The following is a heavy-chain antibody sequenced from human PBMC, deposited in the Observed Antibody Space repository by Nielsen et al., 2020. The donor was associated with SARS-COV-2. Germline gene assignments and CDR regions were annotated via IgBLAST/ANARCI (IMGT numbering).Heavy chain of an antibody. J-gene: IGHJ3*01. CDR1: GFTFNIYA. V-gene: IGHV3-23*01. CDR2: VSASGGST. CDR3: AKDGVVRGDALDL. D-gene: IGHD3-10*01. Sequence: GESLKISCAASGFTFNIYAMAWVRRAPGRGLQWVTGVSASGGSTYYTDSVKGRFSISRDNSKNTLFLQMHSLRVEETALYYCAKDGVVRGDALDLWGQGTMVTVSS.